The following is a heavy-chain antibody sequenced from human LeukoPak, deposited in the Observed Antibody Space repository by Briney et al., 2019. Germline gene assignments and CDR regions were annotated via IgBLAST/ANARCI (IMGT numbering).Heavy chain of an antibody. CDR3: AREGSAAAGPYYYYMDV. D-gene: IGHD6-13*01. CDR2: INHSGST. CDR1: GGSFSGYY. J-gene: IGHJ6*03. Sequence: SETLSLTCAVYGGSFSGYYWSWIRQPPGQGLEWIGEINHSGSTNYNPSLKSRGTISVDTSKNQFSLKLSSVTAADTAVYYCAREGSAAAGPYYYYMDVWGKGTTVTVSS. V-gene: IGHV4-34*01.